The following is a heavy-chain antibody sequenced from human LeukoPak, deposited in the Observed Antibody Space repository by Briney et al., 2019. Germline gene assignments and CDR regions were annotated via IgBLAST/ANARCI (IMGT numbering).Heavy chain of an antibody. J-gene: IGHJ4*02. CDR2: ISGSGTIV. CDR3: AKSRVIQTYVMGATKRGVNFDY. V-gene: IGHV3-11*04. Sequence: PGGSLRLSCAASGFTFTDYTMSWIRQAPGAGLEWVSYISGSGTIVYYADSVKGRFTISRDNAKNSLFLQMKSLRTEDTAVYFCAKSRVIQTYVMGATKRGVNFDYWGQGILVTVSS. CDR1: GFTFTDYT. D-gene: IGHD1-26*01.